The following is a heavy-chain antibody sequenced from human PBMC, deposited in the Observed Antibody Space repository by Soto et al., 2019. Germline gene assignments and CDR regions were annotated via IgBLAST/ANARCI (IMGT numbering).Heavy chain of an antibody. V-gene: IGHV3-48*01. Sequence: GGSLRLSCAASGFTFSSYSMNWVRQAPGKGLEWVSYISSSSSTIYYADSVKGRFTISRDNAKNSLYLQMNSLRAEDTAVYYWARADIVVVPAVNTYYYYMDVWGKGTTVTVSS. J-gene: IGHJ6*03. CDR3: ARADIVVVPAVNTYYYYMDV. CDR1: GFTFSSYS. D-gene: IGHD2-2*01. CDR2: ISSSSSTI.